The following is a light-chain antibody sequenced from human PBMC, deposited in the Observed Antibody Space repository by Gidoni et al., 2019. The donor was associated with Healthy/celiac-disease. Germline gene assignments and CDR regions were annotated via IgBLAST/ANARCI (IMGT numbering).Light chain of an antibody. CDR3: QQYGSRWT. V-gene: IGKV3-20*01. CDR2: GAS. J-gene: IGKJ1*01. CDR1: QSVSSSY. Sequence: EIVLTQPPGAPSLSPGASATLSCRDSQSVSSSYLAWYQQKPGQAPRLLNYGASSRATGIPGRCSGSWSGTDFTLTISGLEPEDCAVYYCQQYGSRWTFGQGTKVEIK.